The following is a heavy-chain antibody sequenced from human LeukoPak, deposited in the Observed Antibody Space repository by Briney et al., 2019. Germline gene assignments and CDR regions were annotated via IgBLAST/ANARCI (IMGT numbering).Heavy chain of an antibody. CDR2: INHSGST. V-gene: IGHV4-34*01. Sequence: SETLSLTCAVYGGSFSGYYWSWIRQPPGKGLEWIGEINHSGSTNYNPSLKSRVTISVDTSKNQFSLKLSSVTAADTAVYYCARRRRDMVRGVSGYYYYMDVWGKGTTVTISS. CDR1: GGSFSGYY. D-gene: IGHD3-10*01. CDR3: ARRRRDMVRGVSGYYYYMDV. J-gene: IGHJ6*03.